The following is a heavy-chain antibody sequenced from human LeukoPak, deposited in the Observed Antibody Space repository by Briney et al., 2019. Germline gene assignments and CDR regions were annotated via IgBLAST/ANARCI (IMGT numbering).Heavy chain of an antibody. J-gene: IGHJ4*02. D-gene: IGHD2-15*01. CDR2: INNDGGAT. V-gene: IGHV3-23*01. CDR3: AKRGDKGSFDY. Sequence: GVSLRLSCSVSGLTFGYYAMSWVRQAPGKGLEWVSSINNDGGATYYADSVKGRFTISRDNSKNTLYLQMNSLRAEDTAVYYCAKRGDKGSFDYWGQGTLVTVSS. CDR1: GLTFGYYA.